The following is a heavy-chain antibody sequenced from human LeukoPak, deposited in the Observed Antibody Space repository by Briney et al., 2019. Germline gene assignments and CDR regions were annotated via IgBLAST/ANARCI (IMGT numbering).Heavy chain of an antibody. D-gene: IGHD1-20*01. CDR2: ISGSGGST. CDR1: GFTFSSYA. J-gene: IGHJ4*02. Sequence: PGGSLRLSCAASGFTFSSYAMSWVRQAPGKGLEWVSAISGSGGSTYYADSVKGRFTISRDNSKNTLYLQMNSLRAEDTAVYYCAKGGLGITGAPSDYWGQGTLVTVSS. CDR3: AKGGLGITGAPSDY. V-gene: IGHV3-23*01.